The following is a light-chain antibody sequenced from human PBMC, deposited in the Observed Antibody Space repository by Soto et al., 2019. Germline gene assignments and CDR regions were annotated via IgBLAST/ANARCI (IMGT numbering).Light chain of an antibody. J-gene: IGKJ5*01. V-gene: IGKV3-20*01. CDR3: QQYGSSPGT. Sequence: EVVLTQSPDTLSLPPGERATLSCRASQSISSYLAWYQQKPGQAPRLLIYDASSRATGIPDRFSGSGSGTDFTLTISRLEPEDFAVYYCQQYGSSPGTFGQGTRLEIK. CDR2: DAS. CDR1: QSISSY.